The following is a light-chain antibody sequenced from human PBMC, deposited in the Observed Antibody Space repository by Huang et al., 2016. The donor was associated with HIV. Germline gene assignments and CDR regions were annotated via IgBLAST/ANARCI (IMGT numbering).Light chain of an antibody. Sequence: DIQMTQSPSSLSASVGDRVTLTCRTSQDIGSHLNWYQQRPGRAPKLLIYVSSTLQSGVPARFSGGGAGTDFTLTISNRQPEDFATYYCQHSYVSLGYTFGQGTKLEI. CDR3: QHSYVSLGYT. V-gene: IGKV1-39*01. CDR2: VSS. CDR1: QDIGSH. J-gene: IGKJ2*01.